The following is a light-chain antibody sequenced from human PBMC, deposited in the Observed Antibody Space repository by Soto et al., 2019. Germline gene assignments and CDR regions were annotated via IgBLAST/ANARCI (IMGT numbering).Light chain of an antibody. V-gene: IGKV1-5*03. Sequence: DIQLTQSPSTLSASVGDRVTITCRASQSINGWLAWYQQKPGQAPNILIYKASTLESGVPSRFRGSGSGTEFTLTISSLQPEDFATYYCQQYDSYSLTFGGGTKVDIK. J-gene: IGKJ4*01. CDR1: QSINGW. CDR3: QQYDSYSLT. CDR2: KAS.